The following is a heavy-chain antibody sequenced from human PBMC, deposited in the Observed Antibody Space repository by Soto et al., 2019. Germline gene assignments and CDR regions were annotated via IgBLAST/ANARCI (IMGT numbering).Heavy chain of an antibody. CDR1: GYTFTSYG. J-gene: IGHJ5*02. CDR3: ARDRGYNWNYGWFDP. CDR2: ISPYNGNT. D-gene: IGHD1-7*01. V-gene: IGHV1-18*01. Sequence: QDQLVQSGAEVKKPGASVKVSCKASGYTFTSYGISWVRQAPGQGLEWMGRISPYNGNTNYAQKLQGRVTMTTDTSTSTAYMELRSLRSDDTAVYYCARDRGYNWNYGWFDPWGQGTLVTVSS.